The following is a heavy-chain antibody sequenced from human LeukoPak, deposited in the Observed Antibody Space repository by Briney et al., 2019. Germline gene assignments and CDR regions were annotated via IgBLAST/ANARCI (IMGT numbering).Heavy chain of an antibody. Sequence: GASVKVSCKASGGTFSSYAISWVRQAPGQGLEWMGGIIPIFGTANYAQKFQGRVTITADESTSTAYMELSSLRSEDTAVYYCARDQNGVVPAAMYDYWGQGTLVTVSS. CDR3: ARDQNGVVPAAMYDY. CDR1: GGTFSSYA. D-gene: IGHD2-2*01. CDR2: IIPIFGTA. V-gene: IGHV1-69*13. J-gene: IGHJ4*02.